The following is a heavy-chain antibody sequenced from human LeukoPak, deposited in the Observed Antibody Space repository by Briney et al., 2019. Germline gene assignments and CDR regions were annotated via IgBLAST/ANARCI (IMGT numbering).Heavy chain of an antibody. Sequence: PSETLSLTCAVYGGSFSGYYWSWIRQPPGKGLEWIGEINHSGSTNYNPSLKSRVTISVDTSKNQFSLKLSSVTAADTAVYYCARGLEYSSSSRVYYYIDVWGKGTTVTVSS. V-gene: IGHV4-34*01. CDR3: ARGLEYSSSSRVYYYIDV. CDR1: GGSFSGYY. D-gene: IGHD6-6*01. CDR2: INHSGST. J-gene: IGHJ6*03.